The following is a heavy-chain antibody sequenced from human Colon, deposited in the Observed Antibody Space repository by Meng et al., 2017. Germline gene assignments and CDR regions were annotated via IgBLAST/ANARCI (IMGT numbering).Heavy chain of an antibody. V-gene: IGHV3-23*01. CDR2: ISRSGGNT. D-gene: IGHD2-2*01. CDR1: GFTFRNYA. CDR3: AKSGSSSWYWFFDI. J-gene: IGHJ2*01. Sequence: GESLKISCAVSGFTFRNYAMSWVRQAPGKGLEWVSGISRSGGNTSYADSVKGRFIISRDNSKSTLYLQMNSLGAEDTAVYYCAKSGSSSWYWFFDIWGRGTLVTVSS.